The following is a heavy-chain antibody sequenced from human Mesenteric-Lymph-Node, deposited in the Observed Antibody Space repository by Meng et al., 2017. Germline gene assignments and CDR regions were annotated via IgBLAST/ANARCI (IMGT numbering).Heavy chain of an antibody. Sequence: ASVKVSCKASGYTFTGYYMHWVRQAPGQGLEWMGRINPNSGGTNYAQKFQGRVTMTRDTSISTAYMELSRLRSDDTAVYYCARVWFGEFDFDYWGQGTLVTVSS. J-gene: IGHJ4*02. CDR1: GYTFTGYY. V-gene: IGHV1-2*06. CDR3: ARVWFGEFDFDY. D-gene: IGHD3-10*01. CDR2: INPNSGGT.